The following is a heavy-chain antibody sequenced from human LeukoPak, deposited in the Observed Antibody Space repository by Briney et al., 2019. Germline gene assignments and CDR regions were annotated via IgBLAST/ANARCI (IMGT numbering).Heavy chain of an antibody. D-gene: IGHD3-10*01. CDR1: GFIFSDYG. J-gene: IGHJ4*02. V-gene: IGHV3-30*02. CDR2: IQDDGSDR. Sequence: QPGGSLRLSCAASGFIFSDYGMHWVRQAPGKGLEWVTFIQDDGSDRFYADSVKGRFTISRDKSQNTLYLHMNSLRPEHTSVYYCVAGFGVFNYWGQGTLVTVSS. CDR3: VAGFGVFNY.